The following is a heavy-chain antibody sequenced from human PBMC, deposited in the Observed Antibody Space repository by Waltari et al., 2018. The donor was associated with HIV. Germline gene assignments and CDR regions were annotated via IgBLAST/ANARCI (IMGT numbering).Heavy chain of an antibody. J-gene: IGHJ4*02. V-gene: IGHV4-39*01. CDR1: GGSNSSSSYY. Sequence: QLQLQESGTGLVKPSETLSLSCNVSGGSNSSSSYYWGGISQPPGKGLEWIGSIYYSGITYYNPSLKIRVTISVDTSKNQFSLKLSSVTAADTAVYYCARPYSSSWYYFDYWGQGTLVTVSS. D-gene: IGHD6-13*01. CDR3: ARPYSSSWYYFDY. CDR2: IYYSGIT.